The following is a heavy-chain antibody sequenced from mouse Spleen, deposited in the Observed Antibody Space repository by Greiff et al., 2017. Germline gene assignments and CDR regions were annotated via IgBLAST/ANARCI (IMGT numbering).Heavy chain of an antibody. CDR3: AEYGYYAMGY. CDR2: IRYDGSN. J-gene: IGHJ4*01. Sequence: DVQLQESGPGLVKPSQSLSLTCSVTGYSITSGYFWNLIRQFPENKLELMGYIRYDGSNNYNPPFKNRTPITRETSKNQFFLMLNSVTTEDTATYYCAEYGYYAMGYWGQGTSVTVSS. V-gene: IGHV3-6*01. CDR1: GYSITSGYF. D-gene: IGHD2-10*02.